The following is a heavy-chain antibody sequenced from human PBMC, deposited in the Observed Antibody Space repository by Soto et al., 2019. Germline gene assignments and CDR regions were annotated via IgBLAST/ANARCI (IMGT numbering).Heavy chain of an antibody. CDR1: GFTFSSYA. Sequence: LRLSCAASGFTFSSYAMSWVRQAPGKGLEWVSAISGSGGSTYYADSVKGRFTISRDNSKNTLYLQMNSLRAEDTAVYYCAVWNYYDSSGYYYGYGGQGTLVTVSS. J-gene: IGHJ4*02. V-gene: IGHV3-23*01. D-gene: IGHD3-22*01. CDR3: AVWNYYDSSGYYYGY. CDR2: ISGSGGST.